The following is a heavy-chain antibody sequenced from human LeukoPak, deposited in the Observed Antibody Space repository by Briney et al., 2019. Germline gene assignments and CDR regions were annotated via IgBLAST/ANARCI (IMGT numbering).Heavy chain of an antibody. CDR2: ISGDGDNT. D-gene: IGHD5-18*01. CDR3: AKDYNNGPGY. J-gene: IGHJ4*02. CDR1: GFTFDDYA. V-gene: IGHV3-43*02. Sequence: GGSLRLSCVASGFTFDDYAMHWVRQTPGKGLEWVSLISGDGDNTYYADSVKGRSTISRGISKNSLYLQMNSLRTEDTALYYCAKDYNNGPGYWGQGTLVTVSS.